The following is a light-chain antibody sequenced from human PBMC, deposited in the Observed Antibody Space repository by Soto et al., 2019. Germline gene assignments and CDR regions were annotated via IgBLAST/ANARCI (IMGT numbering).Light chain of an antibody. CDR3: QQYDNLPMYT. Sequence: DIQMTQSPSSLSASVGDRVTITCQASQDISNYLNWYQQKPGKAPKLLIYDASNLETGVPSRFSGIESGTDFTFTISILQPEDIATYYCQQYDNLPMYTFGQVTKLEIK. CDR2: DAS. V-gene: IGKV1-33*01. J-gene: IGKJ2*01. CDR1: QDISNY.